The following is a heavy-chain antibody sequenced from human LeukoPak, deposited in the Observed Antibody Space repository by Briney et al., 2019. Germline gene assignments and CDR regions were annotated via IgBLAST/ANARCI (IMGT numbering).Heavy chain of an antibody. CDR3: ASDDIAARDYFDY. CDR1: GGTFSSYA. CDR2: IIPIFGTA. J-gene: IGHJ4*02. V-gene: IGHV1-69*01. Sequence: ASVKVSCKASGGTFSSYAISWVRQAPGQGLEWMGGIIPIFGTANYAQKFQGRVTITADESTSTAYMELSSLRSEDTAVYYCASDDIAARDYFDYWGQGTLVTVSS. D-gene: IGHD6-6*01.